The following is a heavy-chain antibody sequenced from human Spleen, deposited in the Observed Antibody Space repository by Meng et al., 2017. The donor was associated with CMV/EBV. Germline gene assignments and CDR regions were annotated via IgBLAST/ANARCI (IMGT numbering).Heavy chain of an antibody. D-gene: IGHD1-14*01. V-gene: IGHV3-15*01. Sequence: GGSLRLSCAASGFTFSNAYLNWVRQAPGKGLEWVGRIKSRSDGGTTDYAAPVKGRFIISRDVSKNTLYLQMNSLKTEDTAVYYCTTATGTRYYYSYYGMDVWGQGTTVTVSS. CDR2: IKSRSDGGTT. J-gene: IGHJ6*02. CDR1: GFTFSNAY. CDR3: TTATGTRYYYSYYGMDV.